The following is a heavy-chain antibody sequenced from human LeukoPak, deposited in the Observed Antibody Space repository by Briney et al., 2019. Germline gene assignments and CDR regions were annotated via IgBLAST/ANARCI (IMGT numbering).Heavy chain of an antibody. CDR2: IRYDGSNK. D-gene: IGHD3-10*01. J-gene: IGHJ6*03. CDR1: GFTFSSYG. CDR3: AKDLRFGEFTSTGYMDV. Sequence: GGSLRLSCAASGFTFSSYGMHWVRQAPGKGLEWVAFIRYDGSNKYYADSVKGRFTISRDDSKNTLYLQMNSLRAEDTAVYYCAKDLRFGEFTSTGYMDVWGKGTTVTISS. V-gene: IGHV3-30*02.